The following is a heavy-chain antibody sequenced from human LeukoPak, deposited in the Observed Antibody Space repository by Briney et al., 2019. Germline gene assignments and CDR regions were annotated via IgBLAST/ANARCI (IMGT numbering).Heavy chain of an antibody. CDR1: GYSISSDYY. CDR3: ARGGLWIYYFDY. J-gene: IGHJ4*02. Sequence: SETLSLTCTVSGYSISSDYYWGWIRQPPGKGLEWIGSIDHSGSTYYNASLKSRVTISIDTSKNHFSLKLNSVTAADTAVFYCARGGLWIYYFDYWGQGTLVNISS. CDR2: IDHSGST. D-gene: IGHD1-1*01. V-gene: IGHV4-38-2*02.